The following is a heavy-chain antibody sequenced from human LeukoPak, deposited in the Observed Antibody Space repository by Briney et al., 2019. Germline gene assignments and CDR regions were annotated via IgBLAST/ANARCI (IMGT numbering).Heavy chain of an antibody. J-gene: IGHJ3*02. CDR1: GGSISSSNCY. Sequence: KASETLSLTCTVSGGSISSSNCYWGWIRQPPGKGLEWIGIISYTGTTHYIPSLMSRVIISLDTSKNQFSLKVNSVTAADTAVYYCARRRENSDDAFDIWGQGTMVTVSS. V-gene: IGHV4-39*01. CDR3: ARRRENSDDAFDI. CDR2: ISYTGTT. D-gene: IGHD2/OR15-2a*01.